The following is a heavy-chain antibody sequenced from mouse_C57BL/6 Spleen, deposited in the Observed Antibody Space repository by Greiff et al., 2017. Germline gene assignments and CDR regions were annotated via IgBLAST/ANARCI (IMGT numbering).Heavy chain of an antibody. V-gene: IGHV1-85*01. J-gene: IGHJ1*03. CDR3: ARSSSISLYYGSRGYFDV. Sequence: VKLMESGPELVKPGASVKLSCKASGYTFTSYDINWVKQRPGQGLEWIGWIYPRDGSTKYNEKFKGKATLTVDTSSSTAYKELHSLTSEDSAVYFCARSSSISLYYGSRGYFDVWGTGTTVTVSS. D-gene: IGHD1-1*01. CDR2: IYPRDGST. CDR1: GYTFTSYD.